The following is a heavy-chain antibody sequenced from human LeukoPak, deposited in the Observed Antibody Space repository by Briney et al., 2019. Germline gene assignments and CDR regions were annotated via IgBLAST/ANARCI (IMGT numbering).Heavy chain of an antibody. D-gene: IGHD1-26*01. Sequence: QASETLSLTCTVYGGSFSGSNWSWIRQSPGKGLEWIGEINHAGGTNYNPSLKSRITISLDTSKNQFSLKLTSMTAADTALYYCARSSPVGYDFWGQGTLVTVSS. CDR2: INHAGGT. CDR3: ARSSPVGYDF. J-gene: IGHJ4*02. CDR1: GGSFSGSN. V-gene: IGHV4-34*01.